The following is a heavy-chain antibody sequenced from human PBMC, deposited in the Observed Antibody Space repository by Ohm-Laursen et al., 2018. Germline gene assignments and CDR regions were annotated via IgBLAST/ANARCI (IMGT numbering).Heavy chain of an antibody. V-gene: IGHV4-59*11. D-gene: IGHD1-1*01. CDR1: GDSISAHY. CDR2: IYYSGST. Sequence: TLSLTCSFSGDSISAHYWSWIRQPPGKGLEWIGYIYYSGSTDYNPSLKSRVTISVDTSKNQFSLKLSSVTAADTAVYYCARYTAPYYYYGMDVWGQGTTVTVSS. J-gene: IGHJ6*02. CDR3: ARYTAPYYYYGMDV.